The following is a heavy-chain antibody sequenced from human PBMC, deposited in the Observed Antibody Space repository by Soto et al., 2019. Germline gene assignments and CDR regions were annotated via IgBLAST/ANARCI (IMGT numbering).Heavy chain of an antibody. J-gene: IGHJ1*01. CDR3: TTDQSPTAARGAEYFQH. CDR2: IKSKTEGGTT. D-gene: IGHD6-6*01. V-gene: IGHV3-15*01. CDR1: GFTFSNAW. Sequence: GGSLRLSCAASGFTFSNAWMSWVRQAPGKGLEWVGRIKSKTEGGTTDYAAHGKGRFTISRDDSTTKLYLQMNSLKTEDTAVYYCTTDQSPTAARGAEYFQHWGQGTLVTVSS.